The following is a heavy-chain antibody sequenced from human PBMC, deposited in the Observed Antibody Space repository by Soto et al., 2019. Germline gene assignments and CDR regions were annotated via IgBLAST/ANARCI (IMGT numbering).Heavy chain of an antibody. CDR1: GGSISSYY. V-gene: IGHV4-4*07. CDR2: IYTSGST. J-gene: IGHJ4*02. Sequence: SETLSLTCTVSGGSISSYYWTWIRQPAGKGLEWIGRIYTSGSTNYSPSLKSRVTMSVDTSKSQFSLKLSSVTAADTALYYCARERANFGDLEYWGQGALVTVSS. D-gene: IGHD4-17*01. CDR3: ARERANFGDLEY.